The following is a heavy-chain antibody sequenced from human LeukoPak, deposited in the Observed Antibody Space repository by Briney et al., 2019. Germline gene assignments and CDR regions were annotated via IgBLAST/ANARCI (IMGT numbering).Heavy chain of an antibody. CDR1: GGSFSGYY. Sequence: SETLSLTCAVYGGSFSGYYWSWIRQPPGKGLEWIGEINHSGSTNYNPSLKSRVTISVDTSKNQFSLKLSSVTAADTAVYYCARLNSGWYSTPFDYWGQGTLVTVSS. V-gene: IGHV4-34*01. J-gene: IGHJ4*02. D-gene: IGHD6-19*01. CDR2: INHSGST. CDR3: ARLNSGWYSTPFDY.